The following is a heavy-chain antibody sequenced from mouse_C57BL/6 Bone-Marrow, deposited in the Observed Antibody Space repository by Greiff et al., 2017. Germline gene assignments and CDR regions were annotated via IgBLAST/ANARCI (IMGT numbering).Heavy chain of an antibody. CDR3: ARLEFDGSSGAWYFDV. CDR1: GYTFTSYD. J-gene: IGHJ1*03. D-gene: IGHD1-1*01. Sequence: QVQLQQSGPELVKPGASVKLSCKASGYTFTSYDINWVKQRPGQGLEWIGWSYPRDGSTKYNEKFKGKATLTVDTSSSTANTALHSLTSEDSAVYFCARLEFDGSSGAWYFDVWGTGTTVTVSS. V-gene: IGHV1-85*01. CDR2: SYPRDGST.